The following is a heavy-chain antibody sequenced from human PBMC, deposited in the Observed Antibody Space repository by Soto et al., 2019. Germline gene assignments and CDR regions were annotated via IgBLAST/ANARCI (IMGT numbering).Heavy chain of an antibody. CDR1: GYSFTRYG. V-gene: IGHV1-18*01. CDR3: VRGGGERSGDLLYPPDF. D-gene: IGHD3-10*01. CDR2: ISPNSDNT. Sequence: ASVKVSCKGSGYSFTRYGISWVRQAPGQGLEWLGWISPNSDNTNYAQKFQGRVTMITDTSTSTAYMELRSLRSDDTAMYYCVRGGGERSGDLLYPPDFWGQGTLVTVSS. J-gene: IGHJ4*02.